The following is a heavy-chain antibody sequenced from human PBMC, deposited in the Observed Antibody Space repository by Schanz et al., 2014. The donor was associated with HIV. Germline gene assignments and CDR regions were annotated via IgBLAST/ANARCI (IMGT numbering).Heavy chain of an antibody. CDR1: GYTFTKYY. CDR2: ISPYTGYT. D-gene: IGHD1-26*01. V-gene: IGHV1-18*01. CDR3: ARYERFHSGFYSAFDI. Sequence: QVHLVQSGGEVKKPGASVRVSCKASGYTFTKYYINWVRQAPGQGLEWMGLISPYTGYTNYAQKFQGRVTMTTDTSTSTAYMELRSLKPDDTGLYYCARYERFHSGFYSAFDIWGQGTMLTVSS. J-gene: IGHJ3*02.